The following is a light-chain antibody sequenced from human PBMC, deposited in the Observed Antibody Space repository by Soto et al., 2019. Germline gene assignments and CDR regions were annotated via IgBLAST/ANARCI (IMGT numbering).Light chain of an antibody. Sequence: DIQLTQSPSFLSASVGDRVTITCRASQDISNYLVWYQQKPGKAPKPLIYAASTLQSGVPSRFSGSGSGTEFTLTISSRQPADFATYYCQQLNSYPLTFGPGTNVDIK. V-gene: IGKV1-9*01. J-gene: IGKJ3*01. CDR2: AAS. CDR1: QDISNY. CDR3: QQLNSYPLT.